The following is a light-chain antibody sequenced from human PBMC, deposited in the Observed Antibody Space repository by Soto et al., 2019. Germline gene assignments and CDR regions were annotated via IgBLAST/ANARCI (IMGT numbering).Light chain of an antibody. CDR1: SSDIGAYNF. CDR2: AVR. Sequence: QSALTQPRSVSGSRGQTVTISCTGSSSDIGAYNFVSWYQQFAGQAPKLLIFAVRKRPAGVPARFSASKSGNTASLTISGLEAEDEADYYCFSYAGSTVFDVFGTGTKVTVL. CDR3: FSYAGSTVFDV. V-gene: IGLV2-11*01. J-gene: IGLJ1*01.